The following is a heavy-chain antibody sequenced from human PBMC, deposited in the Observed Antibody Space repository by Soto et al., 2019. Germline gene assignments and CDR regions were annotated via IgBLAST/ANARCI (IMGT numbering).Heavy chain of an antibody. CDR3: AKERSTEPSNGMDV. J-gene: IGHJ6*02. CDR2: ISGSGGST. Sequence: QPGGSLRLSCAACGFTFSSYAMSGARQAPGKGLEWVSAISGSGGSTYYADSVKGRFTISRDNSKNTLYLQMNNLRAEDTAVYYCAKERSTEPSNGMDVWGQGTPVTVSS. V-gene: IGHV3-23*01. D-gene: IGHD4-4*01. CDR1: GFTFSSYA.